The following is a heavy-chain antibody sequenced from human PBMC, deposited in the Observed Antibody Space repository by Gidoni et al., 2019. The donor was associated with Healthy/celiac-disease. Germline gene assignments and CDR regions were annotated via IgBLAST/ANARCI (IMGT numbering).Heavy chain of an antibody. CDR3: ARGSPLPPHAFDI. V-gene: IGHV3-33*01. J-gene: IGHJ3*02. Sequence: QVQLVESGGGVVQPGRSLRLSCAASGFTFSSDGMHWVRQAPGKGLEWVAVIWYDGSNKYYADSVKGRFTISRDNSKNTLYRQMNSLRAEDTAVYYCARGSPLPPHAFDIWGQGTMVTVSS. CDR2: IWYDGSNK. CDR1: GFTFSSDG.